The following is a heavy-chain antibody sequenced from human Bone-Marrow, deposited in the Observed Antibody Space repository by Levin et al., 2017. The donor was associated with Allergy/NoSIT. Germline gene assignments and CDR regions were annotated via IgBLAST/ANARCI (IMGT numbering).Heavy chain of an antibody. V-gene: IGHV3-30*18. J-gene: IGHJ6*02. CDR3: AKERVITMIVVVMDYYYYGMDV. D-gene: IGHD3-22*01. Sequence: SCAASGFTFSSYGMHWVRQAPGKGLEWVAVISYDGSNKYYADSVKGRFTISRDNSKNTLYLQMNSLRAEDTAVYYCAKERVITMIVVVMDYYYYGMDVWGQGTTVTVSS. CDR1: GFTFSSYG. CDR2: ISYDGSNK.